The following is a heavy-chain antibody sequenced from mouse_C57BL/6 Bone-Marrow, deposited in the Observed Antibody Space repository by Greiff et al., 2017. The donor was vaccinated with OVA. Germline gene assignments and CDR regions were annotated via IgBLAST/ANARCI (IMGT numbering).Heavy chain of an antibody. CDR3: ARRFITTVEGYAMDY. CDR2: ISNGGGST. V-gene: IGHV5-12*01. D-gene: IGHD1-1*01. J-gene: IGHJ4*01. Sequence: EVKLVESGGGLVQPGGSLKLSCAASGFTFSDYYMYWVRQTPEKRLEWVAYISNGGGSTYYPDTVKGRFTISRDNAKNTLYLQMSRLKSEDTAMYYGARRFITTVEGYAMDYWGQGTSVTVSS. CDR1: GFTFSDYY.